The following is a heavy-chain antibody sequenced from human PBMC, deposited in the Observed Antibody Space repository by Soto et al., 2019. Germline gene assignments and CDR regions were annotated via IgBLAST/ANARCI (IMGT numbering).Heavy chain of an antibody. CDR2: IIPIFGTA. CDR3: ASRRVARGVMKDAFDI. CDR1: GGTFSSYA. D-gene: IGHD3-10*01. Sequence: SVKVSCKASGGTFSSYAISWVRQAPGQGLEWMGGIIPIFGTANYAQKFQGRVTITADESTSTAYMELSSLRSEDTAVYYCASRRVARGVMKDAFDIWGQGTLVTVSS. V-gene: IGHV1-69*13. J-gene: IGHJ3*02.